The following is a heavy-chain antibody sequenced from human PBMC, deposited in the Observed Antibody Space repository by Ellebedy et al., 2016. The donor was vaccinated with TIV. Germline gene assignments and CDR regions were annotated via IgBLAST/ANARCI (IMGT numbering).Heavy chain of an antibody. CDR1: GFTFSSYW. V-gene: IGHV3-7*01. J-gene: IGHJ6*02. D-gene: IGHD2-15*01. Sequence: GGSLRLSYAASGFTFSSYWMSWVRQAPGKGLEWVANIKQDGSEKYYVDSVKGRFTISRDNAKNSLYLQMNSLRAEDTAVYYCARERWYCSGGSCYSRGYGMDVWGQGTTVTVSS. CDR2: IKQDGSEK. CDR3: ARERWYCSGGSCYSRGYGMDV.